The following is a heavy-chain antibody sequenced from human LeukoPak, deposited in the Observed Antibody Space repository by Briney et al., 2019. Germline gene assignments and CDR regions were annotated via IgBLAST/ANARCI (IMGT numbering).Heavy chain of an antibody. CDR3: AKVGSSSWYLDDFDY. CDR1: GFTFSSYA. J-gene: IGHJ4*02. Sequence: SLRLSCAASGFTFSSYAMHWVRQAPGKGLEWVAVISYDGSNKYYADSVKGRFTISRDNSKNTLYLQMNSLRAEDTAVYYCAKVGSSSWYLDDFDYWGQGTLVTVSS. CDR2: ISYDGSNK. D-gene: IGHD6-13*01. V-gene: IGHV3-30*04.